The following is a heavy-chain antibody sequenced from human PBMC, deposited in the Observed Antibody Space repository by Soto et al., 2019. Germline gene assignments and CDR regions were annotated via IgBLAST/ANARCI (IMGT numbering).Heavy chain of an antibody. D-gene: IGHD3-22*01. CDR2: ITSSGAA. V-gene: IGHV3-23*01. J-gene: IGHJ5*02. CDR1: GFTFNNNA. CDR3: AKGESSVSARDFDP. Sequence: DVQLLESGGDLAQPGGSLRLSCEASGFTFNNNAIAWVRQAPGKGLEWVSGITSSGAAYYADSVKGRFTISRDNSKNTLYLQMNRLRAEDTAVYYCAKGESSVSARDFDPWGQGTLVTVSS.